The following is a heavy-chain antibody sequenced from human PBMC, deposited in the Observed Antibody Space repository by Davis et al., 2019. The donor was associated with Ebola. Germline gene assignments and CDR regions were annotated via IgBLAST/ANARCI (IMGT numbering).Heavy chain of an antibody. CDR3: ARDLKPASAGGVPSDQFDY. D-gene: IGHD2-8*02. CDR1: GFNFPDYY. CDR2: IKNDESQR. Sequence: GGSLRLSCVASGFNFPDYYMNWVRQAPGKGLEWVANIKNDESQRYYADSVKGRFYISRDNSKNSLYLQMNSLRAEDTAVYYCARDLKPASAGGVPSDQFDYWGQGTLVTVSS. J-gene: IGHJ4*02. V-gene: IGHV3-7*01.